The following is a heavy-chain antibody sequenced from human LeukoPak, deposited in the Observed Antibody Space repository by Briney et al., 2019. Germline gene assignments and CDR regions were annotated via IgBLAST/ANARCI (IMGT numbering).Heavy chain of an antibody. CDR3: VRYRSGSNRFDY. CDR1: GDSISGKTYS. J-gene: IGHJ4*02. D-gene: IGHD6-19*01. Sequence: SETLSLTCTVSGDSISGKTYSWGWVRQPPGKGLEWIGYMYYSENTYHNPPLKSRVTISVDTSRIQFSLKLSSVTAADTAVYYCVRYRSGSNRFDYWGQGTLVTVSS. V-gene: IGHV4-39*01. CDR2: MYYSENT.